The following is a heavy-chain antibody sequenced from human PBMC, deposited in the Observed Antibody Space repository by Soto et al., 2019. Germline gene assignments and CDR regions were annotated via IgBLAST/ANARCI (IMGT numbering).Heavy chain of an antibody. J-gene: IGHJ4*02. V-gene: IGHV3-73*01. CDR3: TRRYCSGGGCYSDFDY. Sequence: PGGSLRLSCAASDFTFSNAWINWVRQAPGKGLEWVGRIKTKVESYATELAASVKGRFTISRDDPKNTAYLEMNSLKTEDTAVYYCTRRYCSGGGCYSDFDYWGQGALVTVSS. CDR1: DFTFSNAW. D-gene: IGHD2-15*01. CDR2: IKTKVESYAT.